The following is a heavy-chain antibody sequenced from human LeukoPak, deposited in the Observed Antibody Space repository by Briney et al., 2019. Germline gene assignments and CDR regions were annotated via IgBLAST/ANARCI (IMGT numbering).Heavy chain of an antibody. CDR3: AKYNMDTSSCLYY. Sequence: GRSLRLSCAASGFTFSDYAMHWVRQAPGKGLEWVAVIWFDGSETYYADSVMGRFTISRDKSKNTLFLQMNSLRADDTAVYYCAKYNMDTSSCLYYWGQGTLVT. J-gene: IGHJ4*02. CDR1: GFTFSDYA. CDR2: IWFDGSET. V-gene: IGHV3-33*03. D-gene: IGHD5-18*01.